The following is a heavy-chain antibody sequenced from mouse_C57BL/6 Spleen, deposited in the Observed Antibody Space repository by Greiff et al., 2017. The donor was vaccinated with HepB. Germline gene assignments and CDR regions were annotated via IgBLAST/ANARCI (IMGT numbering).Heavy chain of an antibody. J-gene: IGHJ3*01. CDR3: ARRGYGSSHQAWFAY. Sequence: EVQLQQSGPELVKPGASVKMSCKASGYTFTDYNMHWVKQSHGKSLEWIGYINPNNGGTSYNQKFKGQATLTVNKSSSTAYMELRSLTSEDSAVYYCARRGYGSSHQAWFAYWGQGTLVTVSA. D-gene: IGHD1-1*01. CDR1: GYTFTDYN. V-gene: IGHV1-22*01. CDR2: INPNNGGT.